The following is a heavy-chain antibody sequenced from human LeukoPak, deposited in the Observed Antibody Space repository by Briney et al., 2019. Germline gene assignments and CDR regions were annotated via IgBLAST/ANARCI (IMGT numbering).Heavy chain of an antibody. CDR1: GGSISSYY. V-gene: IGHV4-59*01. CDR3: ARSRRGYSYGLYY. CDR2: IYYSGST. D-gene: IGHD5-18*01. Sequence: SETLSLTCTVSGGSISSYYWSWIRQPPGKGLEWIGYIYYSGSTNYSPSLKSRVTISVDTSKNQFSLKLSSVTAADTAVYYCARSRRGYSYGLYYWGQGTLATVSS. J-gene: IGHJ4*02.